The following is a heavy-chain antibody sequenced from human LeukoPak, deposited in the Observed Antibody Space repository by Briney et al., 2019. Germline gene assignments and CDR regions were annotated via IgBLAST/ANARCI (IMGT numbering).Heavy chain of an antibody. D-gene: IGHD1-26*01. CDR2: IPCSGGST. Sequence: GGSLRLSCAASGFTFSSYAMRWVRQAPGKGLEWVSAIPCSGGSTYYADSVKDRFTISRDNSKNTLYLQMNSLRAEDTAVSSCAKVRGQTMIVGWFDPWGQGTLVTVSS. J-gene: IGHJ5*02. CDR1: GFTFSSYA. V-gene: IGHV3-23*01. CDR3: AKVRGQTMIVGWFDP.